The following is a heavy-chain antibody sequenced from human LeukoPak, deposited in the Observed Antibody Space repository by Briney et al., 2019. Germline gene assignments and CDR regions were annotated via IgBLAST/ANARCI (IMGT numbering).Heavy chain of an antibody. V-gene: IGHV4-34*01. Sequence: SETLSLTCAVYGGSFSGYYWSWIRQPPGKGLEWIGEINHSGSTYYNPSLKSRVTISVDTSKNQFSLKLSSVTAADTAVYYCARDLMQWLVQVDYWGQGTLVTVSS. D-gene: IGHD6-19*01. CDR2: INHSGST. CDR1: GGSFSGYY. J-gene: IGHJ4*02. CDR3: ARDLMQWLVQVDY.